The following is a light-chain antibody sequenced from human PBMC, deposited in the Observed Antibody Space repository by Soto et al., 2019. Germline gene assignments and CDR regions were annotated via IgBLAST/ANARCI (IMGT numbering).Light chain of an antibody. Sequence: EIVLTQSPATLSLSPGDRATLSCRASQSVGSYLGWYQQRPGQAPRLLIYDASNRAPGIPARFSGSGSGTDFTLTISSQEPEDFAVYYCQQRSDWPSTFGGGTKVEIK. CDR1: QSVGSY. CDR2: DAS. CDR3: QQRSDWPST. V-gene: IGKV3-11*01. J-gene: IGKJ4*01.